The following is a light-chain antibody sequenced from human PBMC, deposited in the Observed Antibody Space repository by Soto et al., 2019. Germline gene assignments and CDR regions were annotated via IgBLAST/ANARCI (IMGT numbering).Light chain of an antibody. CDR2: SAS. Sequence: DIQMTQSPSSLSASVGDRVTITCRASQSISSYLNWYQQRPGKAPRLLIYSASSLRSGIPSRFTGSESGTDYTLTINSLQPEDFAVYYCQQYYTSPTFGQGTKVDIK. CDR3: QQYYTSPT. V-gene: IGKV1-39*01. J-gene: IGKJ1*01. CDR1: QSISSY.